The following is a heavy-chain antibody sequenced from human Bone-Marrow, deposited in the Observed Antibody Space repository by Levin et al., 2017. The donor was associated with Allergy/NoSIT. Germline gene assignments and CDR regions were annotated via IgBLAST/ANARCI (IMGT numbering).Heavy chain of an antibody. J-gene: IGHJ4*02. CDR2: IYYSRST. Sequence: SETLSLTCSVSGGSINSGDHFWSWVRQPPGKGLEWIGYIYYSRSTSYSPSLKSRLTISVDTSKNQVSLKLNSVTAEDTAVYFWARSGSMAAMTGYYFDTWGQGTLVTVSS. V-gene: IGHV4-30-4*01. CDR3: ARSGSMAAMTGYYFDT. D-gene: IGHD3-9*01. CDR1: GGSINSGDHF.